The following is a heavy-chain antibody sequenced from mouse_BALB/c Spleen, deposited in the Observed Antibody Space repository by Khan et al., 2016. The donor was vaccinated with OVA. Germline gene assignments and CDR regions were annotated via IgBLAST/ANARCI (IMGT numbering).Heavy chain of an antibody. J-gene: IGHJ2*01. CDR1: GYSITSDYA. V-gene: IGHV3-2*02. D-gene: IGHD1-1*01. Sequence: EVQLQESGPGLLKPSQSLSLTCTVTGYSITSDYAWNWIRQFPGNKLERMAYISYSGSTTYTPAHTSRISITRDTSKNPFFMQLNSVTTEDPATYYCASGRLLLRYPDYVDYWGQGTTLTVSS. CDR3: ASGRLLLRYPDYVDY. CDR2: ISYSGST.